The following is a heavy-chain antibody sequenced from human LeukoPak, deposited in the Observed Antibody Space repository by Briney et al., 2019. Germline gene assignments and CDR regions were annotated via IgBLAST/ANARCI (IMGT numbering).Heavy chain of an antibody. D-gene: IGHD1-1*01. CDR3: ARASPNWNPPDY. J-gene: IGHJ4*02. V-gene: IGHV4-59*08. Sequence: PSETLSLTCTVSGGSLSGFYWSWIRQPPGKGLDWIGYIYNSGSTDYNPSLKSRVTISEDTSNNQFSLKLNFVTAADTAVYYCARASPNWNPPDYWGQGTLVTVSS. CDR1: GGSLSGFY. CDR2: IYNSGST.